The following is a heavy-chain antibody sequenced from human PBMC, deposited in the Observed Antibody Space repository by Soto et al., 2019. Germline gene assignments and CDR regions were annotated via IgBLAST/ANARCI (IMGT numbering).Heavy chain of an antibody. V-gene: IGHV4-59*01. D-gene: IGHD1-26*01. Sequence: SETLSLTCTVSGGSISSYYWSWIRQPPGKGLEWIGYIYYSGSTNYNPSLKSRVTISVDTSKNQFSLKLSSVTAADTAVYYCARVSGSYLGNWFDPWGHGTLVTVSS. CDR3: ARVSGSYLGNWFDP. CDR1: GGSISSYY. CDR2: IYYSGST. J-gene: IGHJ5*02.